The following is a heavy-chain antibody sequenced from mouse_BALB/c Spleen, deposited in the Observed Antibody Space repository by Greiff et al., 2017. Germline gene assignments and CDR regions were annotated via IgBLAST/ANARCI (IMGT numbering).Heavy chain of an antibody. CDR1: GFSITSDYA. CDR3: SRNYGSSYDD. D-gene: IGHD1-1*01. V-gene: IGHV3-2*02. J-gene: IGHJ2*01. Sequence: EVQLVESGPGLVKPSQSLSLTCTVTGFSITSDYAWNWIRPFPGNKLEWMGYISYSGSTSYNPSLKSRISITRDTSKNQFFLQLNSVTTEDTATYYCSRNYGSSYDDWGQGTTLTVSS. CDR2: ISYSGST.